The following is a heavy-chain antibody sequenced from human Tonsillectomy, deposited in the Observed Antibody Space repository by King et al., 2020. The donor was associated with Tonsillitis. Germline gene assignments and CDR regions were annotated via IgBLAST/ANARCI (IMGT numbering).Heavy chain of an antibody. CDR1: GFTFSSYS. J-gene: IGHJ6*02. Sequence: VQLVESGGGLVKPGGSLRLSCAASGFTFSSYSMNWVRQAPGKGLEWVSFISSSSNYIYYADSVKGRFTISRDNAKNSLYLQMNSLRAEDTAVYYCAGDHLAPGVGTMDVWGQGTTVTVSS. CDR3: AGDHLAPGVGTMDV. D-gene: IGHD2-15*01. CDR2: ISSSSNYI. V-gene: IGHV3-21*01.